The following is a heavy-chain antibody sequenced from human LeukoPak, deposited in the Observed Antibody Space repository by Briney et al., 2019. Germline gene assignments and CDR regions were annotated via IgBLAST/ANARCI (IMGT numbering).Heavy chain of an antibody. CDR3: ARESGEAFDI. D-gene: IGHD7-27*01. CDR1: GFTFSSYS. J-gene: IGHJ3*02. CDR2: ISDNSRSL. Sequence: GGSLRLSCAASGFTFSSYSMNWVRQAPGKGLEWVSSISDNSRSLYYADSVKGRFTISRDNAKNSLYLQMNSLRDEDTAVYYCARESGEAFDIWGQGTMVTVSS. V-gene: IGHV3-21*01.